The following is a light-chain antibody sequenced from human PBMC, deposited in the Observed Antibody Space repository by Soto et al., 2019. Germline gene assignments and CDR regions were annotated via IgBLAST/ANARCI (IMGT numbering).Light chain of an antibody. J-gene: IGKJ4*01. CDR1: QDINNY. CDR3: QQYEGFPLT. CDR2: DAS. V-gene: IGKV1-33*01. Sequence: DIPLTQSPSSLSASVGDRVTITCQASQDINNYLNWYQQKPGKAPKLLIFDASSVETGVPSRFSGSGSGTDFTFTISSLEPEDIATYHCQQYEGFPLTFGGGTRVELK.